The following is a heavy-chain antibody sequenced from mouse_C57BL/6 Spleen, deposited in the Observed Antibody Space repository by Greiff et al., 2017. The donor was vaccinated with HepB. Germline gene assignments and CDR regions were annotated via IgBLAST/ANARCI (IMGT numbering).Heavy chain of an antibody. Sequence: DVKLQESGPGLVKPSQSLSLTCSVTGYSITSGYYWNWIRQFPGNKLEWMGYISYDGSNNYNPSLKNRISITRDTSKNQFFLKLNSVTTEDTATYYCARADGSSLRYWYFDVWGTGTTVTVSS. CDR3: ARADGSSLRYWYFDV. V-gene: IGHV3-6*01. J-gene: IGHJ1*03. D-gene: IGHD1-1*01. CDR2: ISYDGSN. CDR1: GYSITSGYY.